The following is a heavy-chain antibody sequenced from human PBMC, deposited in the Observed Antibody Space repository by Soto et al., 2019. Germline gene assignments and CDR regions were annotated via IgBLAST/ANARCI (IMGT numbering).Heavy chain of an antibody. D-gene: IGHD3-10*01. CDR3: AKDRVMVRGVIIRRDNWFDP. CDR1: GFTFSSYA. J-gene: IGHJ5*02. CDR2: ISGSGGST. V-gene: IGHV3-23*01. Sequence: GGSLRLSCAASGFTFSSYAMSWVRQAPGKGLEWVSAISGSGGSTYYADSVKGRFTISRDNSKNTLYLQMNSLRAEDTAVYYCAKDRVMVRGVIIRRDNWFDPWGQGTLVTVSS.